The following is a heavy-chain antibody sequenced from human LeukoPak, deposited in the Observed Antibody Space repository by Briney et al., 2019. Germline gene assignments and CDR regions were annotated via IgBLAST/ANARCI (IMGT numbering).Heavy chain of an antibody. D-gene: IGHD3-3*01. Sequence: ASVKVSCKASGYTFTGYYMHWVRQAPGQGLEWMGWINPNSGGTNYAQKFQGRVTMTRDTSISTAYMELSRLGSDDTAVYYCARDLLVYDFWSGYSPHNWFDPWGQGTPVTVSS. V-gene: IGHV1-2*02. CDR3: ARDLLVYDFWSGYSPHNWFDP. CDR1: GYTFTGYY. J-gene: IGHJ5*02. CDR2: INPNSGGT.